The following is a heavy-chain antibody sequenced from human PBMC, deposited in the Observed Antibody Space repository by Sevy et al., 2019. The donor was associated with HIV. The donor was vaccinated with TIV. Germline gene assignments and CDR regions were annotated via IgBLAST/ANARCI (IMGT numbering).Heavy chain of an antibody. J-gene: IGHJ4*02. CDR2: ISAYNGST. Sequence: ASVKVSCKASGYTFTSYGISWVRQAPGQGLEWMGWISAYNGSTNYAQKLQGRVTMTTDTSTSTAYMERRSLRSDDTAVYYCARPSRGRETYYYDSSGYYSDYWGQGTLVTVSS. CDR1: GYTFTSYG. CDR3: ARPSRGRETYYYDSSGYYSDY. V-gene: IGHV1-18*04. D-gene: IGHD3-22*01.